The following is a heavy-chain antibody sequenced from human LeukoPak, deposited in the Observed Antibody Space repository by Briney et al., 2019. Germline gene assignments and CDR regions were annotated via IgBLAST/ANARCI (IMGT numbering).Heavy chain of an antibody. V-gene: IGHV3-30-3*01. Sequence: SGGSLRLSCAASGFTFSSYAMHWVRQAPGKGLEWVAVISYDGSNKYYADSVEGRFTISRDNSKNTLYLQMNSLRAEDTAVYYCARGGPGSITMIVVVIKYYFDYWGQGTLVTVSS. CDR1: GFTFSSYA. CDR3: ARGGPGSITMIVVVIKYYFDY. CDR2: ISYDGSNK. J-gene: IGHJ4*02. D-gene: IGHD3-22*01.